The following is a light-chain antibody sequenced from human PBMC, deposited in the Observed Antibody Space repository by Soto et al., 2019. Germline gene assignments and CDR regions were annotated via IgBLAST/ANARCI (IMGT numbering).Light chain of an antibody. CDR2: GTS. CDR3: QQYGSSPVT. CDR1: QTISSSS. V-gene: IGKV3-20*01. J-gene: IGKJ4*01. Sequence: EIVLTQSPGTLSLSPGERATLSCRASQTISSSSLAWYQQKGGQAPRLLIYGTSRRATGIPDRFSGSGSGTDFTLTISRLEPEDFAVYYCQQYGSSPVTFGGGTKVEIK.